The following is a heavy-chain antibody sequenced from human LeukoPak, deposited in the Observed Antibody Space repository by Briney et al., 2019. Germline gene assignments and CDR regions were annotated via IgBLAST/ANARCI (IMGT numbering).Heavy chain of an antibody. CDR1: DFALTARGMG. Sequence: SAPTLVSATHTLTLTCYCTDFALTARGMGLDWIRHPPRNAINLLSLVSLNGHKRYSPALEKRLMITKINSKNHEVLTMTTMDHVETAIYYCVHRESGMFSWGQGTLVTVSS. J-gene: IGHJ4*02. V-gene: IGHV2-5*01. D-gene: IGHD3-10*02. CDR2: VSLNGHK. CDR3: VHRESGMFS.